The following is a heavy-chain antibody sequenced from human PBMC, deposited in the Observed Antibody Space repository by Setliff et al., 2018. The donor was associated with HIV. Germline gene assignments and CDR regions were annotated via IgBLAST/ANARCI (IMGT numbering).Heavy chain of an antibody. D-gene: IGHD3-16*01. CDR1: GGSFSKYL. CDR2: MTIIGTP. V-gene: IGHV1-69*05. Sequence: SVKVSCKTSGGSFSKYLFTWVRQAPGQGLEWMGMTIIGTPNYAQEFQGRVTITTDEAANTAYMQLRNLKFGDTATYYCARVVLAPGPPYFDYWGQGTLVTVSS. J-gene: IGHJ4*02. CDR3: ARVVLAPGPPYFDY.